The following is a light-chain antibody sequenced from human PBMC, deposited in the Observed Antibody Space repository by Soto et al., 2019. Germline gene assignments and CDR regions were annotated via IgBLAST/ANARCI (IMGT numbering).Light chain of an antibody. V-gene: IGKV1-9*01. J-gene: IGKJ5*01. CDR1: EDIRSY. CDR2: AAS. CDR3: QQFKNYPIT. Sequence: IQLTQSPSSLSASVEERVTFTSRASEDIRSYLVWYQQKPGAAPKLLIYAASALHSGVPSRFSGSGSGTDFTLTISSLHPEDFAVYFCQQFKNYPITFGQGTRLQIK.